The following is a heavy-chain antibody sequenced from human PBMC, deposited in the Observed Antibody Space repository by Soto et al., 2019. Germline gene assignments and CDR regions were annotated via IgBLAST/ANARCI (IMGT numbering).Heavy chain of an antibody. CDR1: GSTFANYP. CDR2: INAGNGYT. CDR3: ARAKIITTLDY. J-gene: IGHJ4*02. Sequence: QVQLVQSGAEGKKPGASVKVSCETSGSTFANYPMHWVRQAPGQTLEWMGWINAGNGYTKYSQKFQGRVTSTRDTSASIAYMELSSLRSEDTAVYYCARAKIITTLDYWGQGTLVTVSS. V-gene: IGHV1-3*01. D-gene: IGHD3-10*01.